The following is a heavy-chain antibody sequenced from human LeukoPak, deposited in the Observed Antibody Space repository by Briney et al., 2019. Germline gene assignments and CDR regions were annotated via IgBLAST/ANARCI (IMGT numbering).Heavy chain of an antibody. J-gene: IGHJ4*02. CDR3: ARDQGENYDSSGYYPY. CDR1: GFTFSNYC. CDR2: ISGSSGST. V-gene: IGHV3-11*06. D-gene: IGHD3-22*01. Sequence: GGSLRLSCAASGFTFSNYCISWIRQAPGKGLEWVSYISGSSGSTNYADSVMGRFTISRDNGKNSLYLQMNSLRAEDTAVYYCARDQGENYDSSGYYPYWGQGTLVTVSS.